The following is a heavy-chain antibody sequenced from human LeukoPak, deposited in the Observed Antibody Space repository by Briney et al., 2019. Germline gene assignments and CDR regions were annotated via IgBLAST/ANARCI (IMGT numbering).Heavy chain of an antibody. CDR3: ARGGPRILTHHFDS. D-gene: IGHD2-15*01. J-gene: IGHJ4*02. Sequence: PSETLSLTCTVSGGSISSSSYYWGWIRQPPGKGLEWIGCIDNNEITNYNPSLRSRLTFSVDPSKNHFSLKLTSVTAAATAAYDCARGGPRILTHHFDSWGQGTLVTVSS. CDR1: GGSISSSSYY. CDR2: IDNNEIT. V-gene: IGHV4-61*03.